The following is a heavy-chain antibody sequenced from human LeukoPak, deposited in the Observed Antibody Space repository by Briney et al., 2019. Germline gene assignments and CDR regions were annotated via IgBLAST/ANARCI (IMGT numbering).Heavy chain of an antibody. CDR2: IRSKAYGGTT. CDR3: SRVNRGLLGY. J-gene: IGHJ4*02. CDR1: GFTFGDYA. Sequence: GGSLRLSCTASGFTFGDYAMSWFRQAPGKGLEWVGSIRSKAYGGTTEYAAAVKGRFTISRDDSKSIAYLQMYSLKTEDTALYYCSRVNRGLLGYWGQGTLVTVSS. V-gene: IGHV3-49*03. D-gene: IGHD2-15*01.